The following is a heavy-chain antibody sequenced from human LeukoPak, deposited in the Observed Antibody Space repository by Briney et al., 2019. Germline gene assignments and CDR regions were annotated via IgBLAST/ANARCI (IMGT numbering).Heavy chain of an antibody. CDR3: AREGKLDYGMDV. V-gene: IGHV3-48*01. CDR2: ISRSSSTI. Sequence: PGGSLRLSCAASGFTFSSYSMNWVRQAPGKGLEWVSYISRSSSTIYYADSVKGRFTISRDNAKNSLYLQMNSLRAEDTAVYYCAREGKLDYGMDVWGQGTTVTVSS. J-gene: IGHJ6*02. CDR1: GFTFSSYS.